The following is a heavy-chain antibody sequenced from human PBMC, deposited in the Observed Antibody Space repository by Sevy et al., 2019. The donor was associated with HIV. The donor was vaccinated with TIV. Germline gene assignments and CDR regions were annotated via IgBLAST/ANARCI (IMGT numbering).Heavy chain of an antibody. Sequence: SETLSLTSTVSSGSISAYHWSWILQPPGKGLEWSGYIHYTGSTKYNPSLGSRVTISVDTSKNQFSLNLGSVTAADTAVYYCARAPPVRSGDDSLNWFAPWGQGTLVTVSS. CDR3: ARAPPVRSGDDSLNWFAP. D-gene: IGHD5-12*01. V-gene: IGHV4-59*01. J-gene: IGHJ5*02. CDR2: IHYTGST. CDR1: SGSISAYH.